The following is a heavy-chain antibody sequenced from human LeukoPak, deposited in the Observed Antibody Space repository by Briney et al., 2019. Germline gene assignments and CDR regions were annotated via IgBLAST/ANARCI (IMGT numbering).Heavy chain of an antibody. J-gene: IGHJ6*04. Sequence: SETLSLACAVYGGSFSGYYWSWLRQPPGKGREWIGEINHSGSTNYNPSLKSRVTISVDTSKNQFSLKLSSVTAADTAVYYCARDHPPLSDGDYYYYGMDVWGKGTTVTVSS. V-gene: IGHV4-34*01. CDR3: ARDHPPLSDGDYYYYGMDV. D-gene: IGHD4-17*01. CDR2: INHSGST. CDR1: GGSFSGYY.